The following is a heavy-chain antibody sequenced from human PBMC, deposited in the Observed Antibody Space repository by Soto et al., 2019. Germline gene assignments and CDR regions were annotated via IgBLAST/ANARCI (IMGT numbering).Heavy chain of an antibody. Sequence: GGSLRLSCAASGLTFSDYYMRGIRQAPGKGLEWVSYISPTSSYTDYVDSVKGRFTISRDDAKNSLYLDMNSLGIEDTAVYYCARGGTGYYYYLSGQDFWGQGTLVTVSS. CDR2: ISPTSSYT. D-gene: IGHD3-10*01. V-gene: IGHV3-11*06. CDR1: GLTFSDYY. J-gene: IGHJ4*02. CDR3: ARGGTGYYYYLSGQDF.